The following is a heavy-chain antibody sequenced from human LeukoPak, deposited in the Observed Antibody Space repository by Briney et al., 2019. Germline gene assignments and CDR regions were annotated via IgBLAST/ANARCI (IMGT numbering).Heavy chain of an antibody. D-gene: IGHD3-10*01. Sequence: GGSLRTSCSTPGITFYSYLMSWVRQAPGKGMEGGANIKQDGGEKYYVGSVKGRFTVSRDNAKNSLYLQMNSLRAEDTAVYYCAREWNYYGSGIMDVWGKGTTVTVSS. V-gene: IGHV3-7*01. J-gene: IGHJ6*04. CDR1: GITFYSYL. CDR2: IKQDGGEK. CDR3: AREWNYYGSGIMDV.